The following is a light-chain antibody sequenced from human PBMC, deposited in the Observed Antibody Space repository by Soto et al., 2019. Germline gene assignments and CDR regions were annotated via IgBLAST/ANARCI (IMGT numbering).Light chain of an antibody. J-gene: IGLJ1*01. CDR1: SSDVGGYNY. CDR3: SSYTSSSIDYV. CDR2: EVS. Sequence: QSALTQPASVSGSPGQSITISCTGTSSDVGGYNYVSWYQQHQGKAPKLMIYEVSNRPSGVSNRFSGSKSGNTASLTISGLQAEDEADYYCSSYTSSSIDYVFGTGTKVNVL. V-gene: IGLV2-14*01.